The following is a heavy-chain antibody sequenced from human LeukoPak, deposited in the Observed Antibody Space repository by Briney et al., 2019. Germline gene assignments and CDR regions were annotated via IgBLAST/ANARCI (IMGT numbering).Heavy chain of an antibody. Sequence: GRSLRLSCAASGLTFSSYGMHWVRQAPGKGLEWVAVISYDGTIRNYADSVKGRFTISRDNSKNTLYLQMNSLTAEDTALYYCAKGGCSSTTCYLANPWGQGTLVTASS. D-gene: IGHD2-2*01. CDR2: ISYDGTIR. V-gene: IGHV3-30*18. CDR3: AKGGCSSTTCYLANP. CDR1: GLTFSSYG. J-gene: IGHJ5*02.